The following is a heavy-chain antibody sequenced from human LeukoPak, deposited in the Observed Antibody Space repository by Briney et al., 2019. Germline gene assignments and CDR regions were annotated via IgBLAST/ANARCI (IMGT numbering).Heavy chain of an antibody. CDR2: VYYRGSP. V-gene: IGHV4-59*08. CDR3: TSAIRYYYDSSGSYYFDY. Sequence: PSETLSLTCTGSGGSISSHYWSWIRQPPGKGLEGRGYVYYRGSPAYDPSLKSRLTISFDTSKRHSSLNLRSVTAADTAVYYCTSAIRYYYDSSGSYYFDYWGQGTLVTVSS. D-gene: IGHD3-22*01. J-gene: IGHJ4*02. CDR1: GGSISSHY.